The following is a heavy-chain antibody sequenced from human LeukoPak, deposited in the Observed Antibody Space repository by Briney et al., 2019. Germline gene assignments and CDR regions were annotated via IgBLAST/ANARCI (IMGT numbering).Heavy chain of an antibody. J-gene: IGHJ3*02. V-gene: IGHV3-23*01. D-gene: IGHD3-9*01. CDR3: AKDSHRYFDHDAFDI. Sequence: KPGGSLRLSCAASGFTFSSYAVSWVRQAPGKGLEWVSAISGSGGSTYYADSVKGRFTISRDNSKNTLYLQMNSLRAEDTAVYYCAKDSHRYFDHDAFDIWGQGTMVTVSS. CDR2: ISGSGGST. CDR1: GFTFSSYA.